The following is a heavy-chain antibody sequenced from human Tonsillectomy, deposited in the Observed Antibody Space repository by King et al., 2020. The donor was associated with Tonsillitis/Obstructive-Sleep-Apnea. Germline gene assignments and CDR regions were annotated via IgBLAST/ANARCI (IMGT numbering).Heavy chain of an antibody. Sequence: VQLQQWGAGLLKPSETLSLTFAVYGGSFSGYYWSWIRQPPGKGLEWNGEINHSGSTHYKPSLKSRVTISVDTSKNQFSLKLGSVTAAETGVYYCAGGVLRFLWGFDPWGQGTLVTVSS. CDR2: INHSGST. V-gene: IGHV4-34*01. D-gene: IGHD3-3*01. CDR3: AGGVLRFLWGFDP. CDR1: GGSFSGYY. J-gene: IGHJ5*02.